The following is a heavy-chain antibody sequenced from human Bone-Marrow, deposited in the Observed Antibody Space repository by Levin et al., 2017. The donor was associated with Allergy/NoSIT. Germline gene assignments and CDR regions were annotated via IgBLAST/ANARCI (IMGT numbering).Heavy chain of an antibody. CDR2: IYGGGATT. J-gene: IGHJ4*02. CDR3: AKDWRPDGMVNLDC. CDR1: GFTFGNFA. Sequence: GGSLRLSCAASGFTFGNFAMNWVRQAPGKGLEWVALIYGGGATTYYADSVKGRFTISRDNSKNTLFLQMSSLRPEDTAVYSCAKDWRPDGMVNLDCWGQGNLVT. V-gene: IGHV3-23*01. D-gene: IGHD1-26*01.